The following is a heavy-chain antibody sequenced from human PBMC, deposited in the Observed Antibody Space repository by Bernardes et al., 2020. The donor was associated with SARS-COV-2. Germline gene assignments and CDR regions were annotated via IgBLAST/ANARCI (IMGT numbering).Heavy chain of an antibody. CDR3: TRAAWGRNGFDL. V-gene: IGHV3-74*01. Sequence: GGSLRLSCELSEFTFSNFWMHWVRQAPGKGLVWVSRINSDETRIDYADSVKGRFTIFRDTAKNTLYLEMNSLRDEDTAVYYCTRAAWGRNGFDLWGQGTMVTVSS. J-gene: IGHJ3*01. D-gene: IGHD7-27*01. CDR1: EFTFSNFW. CDR2: INSDETRI.